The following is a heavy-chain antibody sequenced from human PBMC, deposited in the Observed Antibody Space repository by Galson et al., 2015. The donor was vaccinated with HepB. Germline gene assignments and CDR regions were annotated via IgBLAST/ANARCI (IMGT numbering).Heavy chain of an antibody. CDR3: AREGLWFGEPRAFFDY. V-gene: IGHV3-66*02. CDR2: IYSGGST. J-gene: IGHJ4*02. D-gene: IGHD3-10*01. Sequence: SLRLSCAASGFTVSSNYMSWVRQAPGKGLEWVSAIYSGGSTYYADSVKGRFTISRDNSKNTLYLQMNSLRAEDTAVYYCAREGLWFGEPRAFFDYWGQGTLVTVSS. CDR1: GFTVSSNY.